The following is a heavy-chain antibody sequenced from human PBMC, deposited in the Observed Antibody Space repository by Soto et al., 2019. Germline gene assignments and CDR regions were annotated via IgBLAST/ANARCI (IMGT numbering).Heavy chain of an antibody. D-gene: IGHD1-1*01. Sequence: GGSLRLSCAVSGFICSSYDMSWVRQAPGKGLEWVSTILVGGSTHYEDSVKGRFTISRDTSKNTVYLQMNSLTAGDTAVYYCAKATATSGGAFEIYGQGTMVTVSS. V-gene: IGHV3-23*01. CDR2: ILVGGST. CDR1: GFICSSYD. J-gene: IGHJ3*02. CDR3: AKATATSGGAFEI.